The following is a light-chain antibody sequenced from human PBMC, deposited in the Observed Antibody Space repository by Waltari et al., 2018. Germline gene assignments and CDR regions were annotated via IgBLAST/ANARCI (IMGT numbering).Light chain of an antibody. J-gene: IGKJ1*01. CDR2: GAS. CDR1: QSVSGA. Sequence: EIVLTQSPATVSLSPGERATLSCRASQSVSGALAWYQQKPGQAPRLVIYGASSRASGIPERFSGSGFGTDFSLTISRLEHEDFAVYYCQMYVKLPVTFGQGTKVEIK. V-gene: IGKV3-20*01. CDR3: QMYVKLPVT.